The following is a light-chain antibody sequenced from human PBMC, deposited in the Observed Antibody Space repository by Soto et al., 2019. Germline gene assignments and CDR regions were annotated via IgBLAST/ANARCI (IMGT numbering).Light chain of an antibody. CDR3: GTWDSSLSAYV. CDR2: DNN. Sequence: QSVLTQPPSVSAAPGQKVTISWSGSSCNIGNNYVSWYQQLPGTAPKPLIYDNNKRPSGIPDRFSDSKPGTSATLGITGLQTGDEADYYCGTWDSSLSAYVFGTGTKVTVL. V-gene: IGLV1-51*01. J-gene: IGLJ1*01. CDR1: SCNIGNNY.